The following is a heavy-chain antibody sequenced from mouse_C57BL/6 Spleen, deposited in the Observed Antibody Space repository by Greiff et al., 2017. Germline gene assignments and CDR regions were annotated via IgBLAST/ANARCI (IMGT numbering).Heavy chain of an antibody. D-gene: IGHD1-1*01. Sequence: EVQLQQSGPELVKPGASVKISCKASGYTFTDYYMNWVKQSHGKSLEWIGDINPNNGGTSYNQKFKGKATLTVDKSSSTAYMELRSLTSEDSAVXYCEREGDGRGDYWGQGTTLTV. J-gene: IGHJ2*01. CDR3: EREGDGRGDY. CDR1: GYTFTDYY. CDR2: INPNNGGT. V-gene: IGHV1-26*01.